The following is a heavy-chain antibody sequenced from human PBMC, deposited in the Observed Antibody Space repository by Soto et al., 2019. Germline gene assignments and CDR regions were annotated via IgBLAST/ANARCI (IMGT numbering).Heavy chain of an antibody. D-gene: IGHD3-10*01. CDR1: AHSTSSYR. V-gene: IGHV4-59*08. CDR3: VRQGFGRLHGLVDV. J-gene: IGHJ6*02. Sequence: TLSLTCPVSAHSTSSYRWRWLPETAGRRLEWIGYIDSNGGTSYNPSLQSRVTISIDTSTKQFSLKLSSVTAADTAVYYCVRQGFGRLHGLVDVWGQGTTVT. CDR2: IDSNGGT.